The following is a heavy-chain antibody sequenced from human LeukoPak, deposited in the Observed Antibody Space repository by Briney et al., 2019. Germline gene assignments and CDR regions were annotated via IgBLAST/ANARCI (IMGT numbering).Heavy chain of an antibody. CDR3: AKDRLYFGNDFGDY. J-gene: IGHJ4*02. D-gene: IGHD3-9*01. CDR2: ISNGGDHT. V-gene: IGHV3-23*01. Sequence: AGGSLRLSCAASGFTFSSYAMSWVRQAPGKGLEWVSVISNGGDHTYYADSVKGRFAISRDNSKNTLYLQMNSLRTEDTAIYYCAKDRLYFGNDFGDYWGQGTLATVSS. CDR1: GFTFSSYA.